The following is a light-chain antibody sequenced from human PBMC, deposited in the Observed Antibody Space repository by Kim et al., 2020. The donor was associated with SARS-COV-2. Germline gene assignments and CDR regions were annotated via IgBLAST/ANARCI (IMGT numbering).Light chain of an antibody. CDR3: QQYNNLWT. J-gene: IGKJ1*01. Sequence: SASVGDRVTITCRASQSSSRSLAWYQQKPGKAPKLLIYKASGLESGVPSRFSGSGSGTEFTLTISSLQPDDFATYYCQQYNNLWTFGQGTKVDIK. V-gene: IGKV1-5*03. CDR1: QSSSRS. CDR2: KAS.